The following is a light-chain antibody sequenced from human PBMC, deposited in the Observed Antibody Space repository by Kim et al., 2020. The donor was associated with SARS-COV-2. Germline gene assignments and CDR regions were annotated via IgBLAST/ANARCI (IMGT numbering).Light chain of an antibody. J-gene: IGKJ2*01. CDR2: GGS. Sequence: SVSPGERATLSCRTSQSISTNLAWYQQKPGQAPRLLLYGGSSRATGIPARFSGSGSGTDFTLTISSLQSEDFAVYYCQQYNNWPRTFGQGTKLEI. V-gene: IGKV3-15*01. CDR3: QQYNNWPRT. CDR1: QSISTN.